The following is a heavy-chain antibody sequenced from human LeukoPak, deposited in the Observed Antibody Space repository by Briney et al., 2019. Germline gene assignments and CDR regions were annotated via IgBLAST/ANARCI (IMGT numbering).Heavy chain of an antibody. J-gene: IGHJ4*02. D-gene: IGHD6-19*01. CDR3: ARLVGTASYYFDY. V-gene: IGHV4-39*01. Sequence: SETLSLTCTVSGGSISSSSYYWAWIRQPPGKGLEWIGSIYYSGSTYHNPHLKSRVTISVDTSKNQFSLKLSSVSAADTAVYYCARLVGTASYYFDYWGQGTLVTVSS. CDR2: IYYSGST. CDR1: GGSISSSSYY.